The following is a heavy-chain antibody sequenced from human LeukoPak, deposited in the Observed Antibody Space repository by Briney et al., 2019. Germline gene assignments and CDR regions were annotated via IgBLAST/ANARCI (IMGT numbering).Heavy chain of an antibody. CDR1: GGSFSGYY. CDR2: INHSGST. Sequence: PSETLSLTCAVYGGSFSGYYWSWIRQPPGKGLEWIGEINHSGSTNYNPSLRSRVTISVDTSKSQFSLKLSSVTAADTAVYYCARGTALSYWGQGTLVTVSS. CDR3: ARGTALSY. V-gene: IGHV4-34*01. J-gene: IGHJ4*02.